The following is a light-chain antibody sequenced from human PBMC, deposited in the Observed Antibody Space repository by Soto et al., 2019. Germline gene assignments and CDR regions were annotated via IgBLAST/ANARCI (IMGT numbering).Light chain of an antibody. CDR1: QSVSSY. J-gene: IGKJ3*01. CDR3: QQYNNWPRT. V-gene: IGKV3-15*01. Sequence: EIVVTQSPATLSVSPGERATLSCRASQSVSSYLAWYQQKPGQAPRLLIFDASTRATGIPARFSGSGSGTEFTLTISSLQSEDFAVYYCQQYNNWPRTFGPGTKVDIK. CDR2: DAS.